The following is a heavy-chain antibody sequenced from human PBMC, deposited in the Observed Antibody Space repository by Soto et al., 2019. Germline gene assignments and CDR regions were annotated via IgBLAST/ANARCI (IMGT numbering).Heavy chain of an antibody. Sequence: EVQLVESGGGLVQPGGSLRLSCAASGFTFFAYWIDWVRQVPGKGLVWVSRINSDGSHTSYADSVRGRFTISRDNSKNTVYLKMSSLTAEDTAVYYCAKEGDYGDDAGENWFDSWGQGSLFTVSS. CDR3: AKEGDYGDDAGENWFDS. CDR1: GFTFFAYW. D-gene: IGHD4-17*01. V-gene: IGHV3-74*01. J-gene: IGHJ5*01. CDR2: INSDGSHT.